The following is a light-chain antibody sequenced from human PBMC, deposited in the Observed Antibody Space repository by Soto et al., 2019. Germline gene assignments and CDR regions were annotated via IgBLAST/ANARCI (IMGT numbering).Light chain of an antibody. CDR1: QSVNNN. CDR3: QQYNKWPLT. Sequence: MVMTQSPVTLSVSPGQRSTLSGTASQSVNNNVAWYQQKPGHTPRLLIYSASIGATGTPARFSGSGSGSDFTLTISSLQSEDFAVYYCQQYNKWPLTFGPGTKVDIK. CDR2: SAS. V-gene: IGKV3-15*01. J-gene: IGKJ3*01.